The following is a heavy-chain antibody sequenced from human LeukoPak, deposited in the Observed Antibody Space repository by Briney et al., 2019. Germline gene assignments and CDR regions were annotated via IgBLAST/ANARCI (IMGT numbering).Heavy chain of an antibody. V-gene: IGHV4-34*01. CDR2: INHSGST. D-gene: IGHD2-2*01. CDR3: AKGSYYCSNNCPQYYYYMDV. CDR1: GGSFSGYY. J-gene: IGHJ6*03. Sequence: SETLSLTCAVYGGSFSGYYWSWIRQPPGKGLEWIGEINHSGSTNYNPSLKSRVTISVDTSKNQFSLKLSSVTAADTAVYYCAKGSYYCSNNCPQYYYYMDVWGKGTTVTVSS.